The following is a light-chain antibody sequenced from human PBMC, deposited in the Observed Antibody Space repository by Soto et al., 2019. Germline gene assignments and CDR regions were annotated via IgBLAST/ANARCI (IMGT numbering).Light chain of an antibody. J-gene: IGKJ1*01. CDR1: HSVSSNY. Sequence: ELVLTQSPATQSVSPGERATLSCRASHSVSSNYLAWYQQKPGQAPRLLIYGASNRATDIPDRFSGSGSGTDFTLTISRLEPEDFAVYYCQQYGSSGTFGQGTKVDIK. V-gene: IGKV3-20*01. CDR3: QQYGSSGT. CDR2: GAS.